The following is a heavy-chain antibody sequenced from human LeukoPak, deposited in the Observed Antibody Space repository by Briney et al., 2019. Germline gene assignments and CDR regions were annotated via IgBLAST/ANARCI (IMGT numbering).Heavy chain of an antibody. V-gene: IGHV3-30*02. Sequence: GGSLRLSCAASGLTFSSYGMHWVRQAPGKGLEWVAFVRYDGSNKYYADSVKGRFTISRDNSKNTLYLQMNSLRAEDTAVYYCAKDLMSGYYGSGSDYWGQGTLVTVSS. D-gene: IGHD3-10*01. CDR1: GLTFSSYG. CDR3: AKDLMSGYYGSGSDY. J-gene: IGHJ4*02. CDR2: VRYDGSNK.